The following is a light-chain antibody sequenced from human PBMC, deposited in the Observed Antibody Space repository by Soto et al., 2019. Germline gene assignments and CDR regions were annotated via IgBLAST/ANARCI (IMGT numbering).Light chain of an antibody. Sequence: EIRMTQSPSSLPASVGDRVTIACQASQDIKNFLNWYQQRPGEAPKLLIFHTSSLEAGVPSRFSGSGSGTSFTLTITSLQPGDFATYYCQQYETLPYTFAPGTKVDI. CDR3: QQYETLPYT. V-gene: IGKV1-33*01. J-gene: IGKJ2*01. CDR2: HTS. CDR1: QDIKNF.